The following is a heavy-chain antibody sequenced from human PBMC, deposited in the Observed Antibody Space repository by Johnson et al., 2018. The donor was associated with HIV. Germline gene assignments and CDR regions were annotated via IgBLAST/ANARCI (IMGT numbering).Heavy chain of an antibody. V-gene: IGHV3-30*02. CDR3: AKEQTPHVAAAGDDAFDI. CDR1: GFTFSSYG. J-gene: IGHJ3*02. D-gene: IGHD6-13*01. Sequence: QVQLVESGGGVVQPGGSLRLSCAASGFTFSSYGMHWVRQAPGKGLEWVAFIRYDGSNKYYADSVKGRFTISRDNSKNRLYLKMNSLRAEDTAVYYCAKEQTPHVAAAGDDAFDIWGQGTMVTVSS. CDR2: IRYDGSNK.